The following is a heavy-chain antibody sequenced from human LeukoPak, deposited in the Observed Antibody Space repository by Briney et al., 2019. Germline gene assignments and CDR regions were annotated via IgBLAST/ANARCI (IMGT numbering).Heavy chain of an antibody. D-gene: IGHD6-6*01. CDR1: GFTFSAYW. V-gene: IGHV3-74*01. CDR3: ARAGSSSSFDY. CDR2: INSDGSST. Sequence: GGSLRLSCAASGFTFSAYWMHWVRQAPGKGLVWVSHINSDGSSTSYADSVKGRFTISRDNAKNTLYLQMNSLRAEDTALYYCARAGSSSSFDYRGQGPLVTVSS. J-gene: IGHJ4*02.